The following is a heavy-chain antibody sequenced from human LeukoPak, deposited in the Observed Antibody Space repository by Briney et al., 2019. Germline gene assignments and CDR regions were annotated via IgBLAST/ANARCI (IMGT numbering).Heavy chain of an antibody. V-gene: IGHV5-51*01. CDR1: GYSFTSHW. D-gene: IGHD3-3*01. CDR3: ARVGYYDFWSYYYYGMDV. J-gene: IGHJ6*02. CDR2: IYPGDSDT. Sequence: PGESLKISCKGSGYSFTSHWIGWVRQMPGKGLEWMGIIYPGDSDTRYSPSFQGQVTISADKSISTAYLQWSSLKASDTAMYYCARVGYYDFWSYYYYGMDVWGQGTTVTVSS.